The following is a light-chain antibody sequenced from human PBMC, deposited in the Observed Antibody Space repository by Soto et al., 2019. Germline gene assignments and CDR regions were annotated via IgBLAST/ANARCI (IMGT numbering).Light chain of an antibody. CDR1: RSDVGSYNL. Sequence: QSVLTQPASVSGSPGQSITISCTGTRSDVGSYNLVSWDQQHPGKAPKLMIYEVSERPSGVSNRFSGSKSGNTASLTISGLQAEDEADYYCCSYAGTTTYVFGTGTKVTVL. V-gene: IGLV2-23*02. CDR2: EVS. J-gene: IGLJ1*01. CDR3: CSYAGTTTYV.